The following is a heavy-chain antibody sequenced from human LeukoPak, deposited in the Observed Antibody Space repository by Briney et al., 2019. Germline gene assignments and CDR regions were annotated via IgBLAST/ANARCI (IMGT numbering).Heavy chain of an antibody. D-gene: IGHD1-1*01. CDR2: ISGSGGNT. V-gene: IGHV3-23*01. Sequence: GGSLRLSCAASEFTFSNYAMTWVRQAPGKGLEWVSAISGSGGNTFYADSEKGRFTISRDNSKNTLYLQMNSLRAEDTAVYYYARDHLERLESQDYWGQGTLVTVSS. CDR1: EFTFSNYA. J-gene: IGHJ4*02. CDR3: ARDHLERLESQDY.